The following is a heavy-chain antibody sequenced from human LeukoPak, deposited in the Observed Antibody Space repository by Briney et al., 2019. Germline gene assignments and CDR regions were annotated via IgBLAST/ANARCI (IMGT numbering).Heavy chain of an antibody. J-gene: IGHJ6*02. CDR3: AREEYGLRFLEWTLVRGMDV. CDR1: GFTFSSYG. Sequence: GGSLRLSCAASGFTFSSYGMHWVRQAPGKGLEWVAVIWYDGSNKYYADSVKGRFTISRDNSKNTLYLQMNSLRAEDTAVYYCAREEYGLRFLEWTLVRGMDVWGQGTTVTVSS. D-gene: IGHD3-3*01. CDR2: IWYDGSNK. V-gene: IGHV3-33*08.